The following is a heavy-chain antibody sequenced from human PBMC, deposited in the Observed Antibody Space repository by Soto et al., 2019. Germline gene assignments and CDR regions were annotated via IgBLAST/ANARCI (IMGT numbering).Heavy chain of an antibody. Sequence: ETLSLTCTVSGGSISSYYWSWIRQPPGKGLEWIGYIYYSGSTNYNPSLKSRVTISVDTSKNQFSLKLSSVTAADTAVYYCARDRGIAAAGYYYYYGMDVWGQGTTVTVSS. CDR2: IYYSGST. CDR1: GGSISSYY. V-gene: IGHV4-59*01. D-gene: IGHD6-13*01. J-gene: IGHJ6*02. CDR3: ARDRGIAAAGYYYYYGMDV.